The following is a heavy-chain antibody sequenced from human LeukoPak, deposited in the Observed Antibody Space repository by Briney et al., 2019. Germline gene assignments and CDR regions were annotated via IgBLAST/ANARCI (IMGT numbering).Heavy chain of an antibody. CDR2: ISSSGSTI. CDR3: ARVHGGYPFDQ. V-gene: IGHV3-48*03. Sequence: GGSLRLSCAASGFTFSSYEMNWVRQAPGKGLEWVSYISSSGSTIYYADSVKGRFNISRDNVKNSLYLQMNGLRADDTAVYYCARVHGGYPFDQWGQGTLVTVSS. CDR1: GFTFSSYE. J-gene: IGHJ4*02. D-gene: IGHD2-15*01.